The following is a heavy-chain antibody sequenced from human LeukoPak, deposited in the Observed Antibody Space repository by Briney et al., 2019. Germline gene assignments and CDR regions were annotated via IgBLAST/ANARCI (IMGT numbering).Heavy chain of an antibody. J-gene: IGHJ4*02. CDR1: GFTFSRNW. CDR3: ARYYDDSSGYPGYLDY. D-gene: IGHD3-22*01. CDR2: IKHDGSEK. V-gene: IGHV3-7*03. Sequence: GGSLRLSCAASGFTFSRNWMTWVRQAPGKGLEWVANIKHDGSEKYYVDSVKGRFTVSRDNAQSSLYLQMNSLRAEDTALYYCARYYDDSSGYPGYLDYWGQGTLVTVSS.